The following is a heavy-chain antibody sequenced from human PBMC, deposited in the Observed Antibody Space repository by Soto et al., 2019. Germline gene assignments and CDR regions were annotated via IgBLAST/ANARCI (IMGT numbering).Heavy chain of an antibody. Sequence: QVQLVQSGAEVKKPGASVKVSCKASGYTFTSYGISWVRQAPGQGLEWMGWISAYNGNTNYAQKLQGRVTMTTDTSTSTAYMELRSLRSDDTAVYYCARDLVWGYSGYDGLGYGMDVWGQGTTVTVSS. D-gene: IGHD5-12*01. V-gene: IGHV1-18*01. CDR2: ISAYNGNT. CDR3: ARDLVWGYSGYDGLGYGMDV. CDR1: GYTFTSYG. J-gene: IGHJ6*02.